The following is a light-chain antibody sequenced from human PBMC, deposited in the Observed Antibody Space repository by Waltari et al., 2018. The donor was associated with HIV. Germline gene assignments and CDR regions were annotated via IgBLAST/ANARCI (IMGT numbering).Light chain of an antibody. J-gene: IGKJ2*01. CDR2: GAS. CDR1: QRVSNN. CDR3: QQYNSWPYT. Sequence: ETVMTQSPDTLSVSPGESATLSCRASQRVSNNLAWYRQKPGQAPRLLVYGASTRATGVPGRISGSGSGTEFTLTVSSLQSEDSAVYYCQQYNSWPYTFGLGTKLEIK. V-gene: IGKV3-15*01.